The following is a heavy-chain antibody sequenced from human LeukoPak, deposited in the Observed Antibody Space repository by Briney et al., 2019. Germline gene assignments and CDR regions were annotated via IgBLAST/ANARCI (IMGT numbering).Heavy chain of an antibody. D-gene: IGHD1-1*01. V-gene: IGHV3-64*01. Sequence: PGGSLRLSCAASGFTFSSYAMHWVRQAPGKGLEYVSTISSNGYSTYYANSVKGRFTISRDNSKNTLYLQMGSLRAEDMAVYYCARGGVLWNDLDYWGQGTLVTVSS. CDR3: ARGGVLWNDLDY. CDR2: ISSNGYST. CDR1: GFTFSSYA. J-gene: IGHJ4*02.